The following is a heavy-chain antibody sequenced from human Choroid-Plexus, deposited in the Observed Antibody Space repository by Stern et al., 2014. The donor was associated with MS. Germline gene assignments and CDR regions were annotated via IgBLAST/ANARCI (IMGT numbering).Heavy chain of an antibody. CDR1: GFTFGRCA. J-gene: IGHJ5*02. CDR2: VSYDGSNK. CDR3: SKDRQSLTYFFNP. V-gene: IGHV3-30*18. Sequence: VQLVESGGGVVQPGRPLRLSCVASGFTFGRCAMHWVRQAPGKGLEWVAGVSYDGSNKYYADSVKRRFTISRDNSQNSLYMQMSSLTPEDTAVYYCSKDRQSLTYFFNPWGQGSLVTVSS. D-gene: IGHD2-8*01.